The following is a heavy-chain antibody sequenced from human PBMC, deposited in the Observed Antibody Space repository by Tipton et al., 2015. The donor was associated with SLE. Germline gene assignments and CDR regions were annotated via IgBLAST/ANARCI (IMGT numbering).Heavy chain of an antibody. CDR1: GFTFSTYE. V-gene: IGHV3-48*03. CDR2: ISSSDGTI. Sequence: SLRLSCAASGFTFSTYEMNWVRQAPGKGLEWVSYISSSDGTIYYADSVKGRFTISRDNSKNTLYLQMNSLRAEDTAVYYCARDGDGDYLVGFDLWGRGTLVTVSS. J-gene: IGHJ2*01. CDR3: ARDGDGDYLVGFDL. D-gene: IGHD4-17*01.